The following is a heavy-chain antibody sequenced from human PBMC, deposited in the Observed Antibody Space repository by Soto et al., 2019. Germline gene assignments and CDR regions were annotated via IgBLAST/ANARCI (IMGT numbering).Heavy chain of an antibody. Sequence: ASETLSLTCSVSSGSISSNSYLRGWIRQPPGKGLEWIGAILYSGDTYYSESLKSRVTMSVDTAKNQFSLKLNSVTAADTAVYYCARQGRNTKIVILRHYATDFWGQGTAVTVSS. CDR2: ILYSGDT. J-gene: IGHJ6*02. D-gene: IGHD3-22*01. CDR1: SGSISSNSYL. V-gene: IGHV4-39*01. CDR3: ARQGRNTKIVILRHYATDF.